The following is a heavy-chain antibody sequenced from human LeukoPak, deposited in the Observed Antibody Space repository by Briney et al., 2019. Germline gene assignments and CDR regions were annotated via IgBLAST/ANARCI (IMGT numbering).Heavy chain of an antibody. CDR3: AREVPAAINWFDP. V-gene: IGHV4-38-2*02. CDR2: IYHSGST. Sequence: TSETLSLTCTVSGYSISSGYYWGWIRQPPGKGLEGIGSIYHSGSTYYNPSLKSRVTISVDTSKNQFSLKLSSVTAADTAVYYCAREVPAAINWFDPWGQGTLVTVSS. CDR1: GYSISSGYY. D-gene: IGHD2-2*01. J-gene: IGHJ5*02.